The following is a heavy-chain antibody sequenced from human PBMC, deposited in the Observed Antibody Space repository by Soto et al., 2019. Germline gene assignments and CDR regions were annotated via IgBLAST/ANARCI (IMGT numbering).Heavy chain of an antibody. V-gene: IGHV3-33*01. CDR2: IGYDGNNK. D-gene: IGHD3-22*01. CDR1: GFTFSSYG. J-gene: IGHJ4*02. CDR3: ARGGPYYYDSSGLDY. Sequence: GGSLRLSCAASGFTFSSYGMHWVRQAPGKGREWVAVIGYDGNNKYYVDSVKGRFTNSRDNSKNTLYLQMNSMRAEDTAVYYCARGGPYYYDSSGLDYWGQGTLVTVSS.